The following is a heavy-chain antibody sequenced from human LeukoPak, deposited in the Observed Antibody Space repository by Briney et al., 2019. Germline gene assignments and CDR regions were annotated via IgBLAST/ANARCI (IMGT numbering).Heavy chain of an antibody. V-gene: IGHV3-21*01. CDR1: GFIFTVYT. D-gene: IGHD3-10*01. CDR2: ISSSSNNI. J-gene: IGHJ4*02. Sequence: PGGSLRLSCAASGFIFTVYTMNWVRQAPGKGLEWVSSISSSSNNIYYADSVKGRFTISRDNARNSLYLQMNSLRAEGTAVYYCARDLYGSGRYQRDYWGQGTLVTVSS. CDR3: ARDLYGSGRYQRDY.